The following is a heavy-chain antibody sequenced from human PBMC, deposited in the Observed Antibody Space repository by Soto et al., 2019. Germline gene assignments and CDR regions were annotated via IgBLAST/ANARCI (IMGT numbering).Heavy chain of an antibody. V-gene: IGHV3-30*18. CDR2: ISYDGSNK. Sequence: GGSLRLSCAASGFTFSSYGMHWVRQAPGKGLEWVAVISYDGSNKYYADSVKGRFTISRDNSKNTLYLQMNSLRAEDTAVYYCAKDRNCSSTSCQGFYYYYYGMDVWGQGTTVTVSS. J-gene: IGHJ6*02. D-gene: IGHD2-2*01. CDR1: GFTFSSYG. CDR3: AKDRNCSSTSCQGFYYYYYGMDV.